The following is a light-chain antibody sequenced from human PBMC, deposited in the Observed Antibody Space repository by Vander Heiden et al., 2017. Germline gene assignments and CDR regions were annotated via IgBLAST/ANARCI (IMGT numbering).Light chain of an antibody. CDR3: QQSYRTPPT. J-gene: IGKJ1*01. V-gene: IGKV1-39*01. Sequence: DIQMTQSPPSLPASVGDRATITCRASQSISNYLNWYQQKPGKAPKLLIYAASSLQSGVPSRFSGSGSGTDFTLTISSLQPEDFAAYYCQQSYRTPPTFGQGTKVEIK. CDR2: AAS. CDR1: QSISNY.